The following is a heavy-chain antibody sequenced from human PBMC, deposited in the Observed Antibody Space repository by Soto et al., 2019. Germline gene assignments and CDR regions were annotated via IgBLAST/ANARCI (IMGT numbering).Heavy chain of an antibody. Sequence: QGLEWMGWINPNSGGTNYAQKFQGWVTMTRDTSISTAYMELRRLRSDDTAVYYCARDGRSGWYEAAFDIWGQGITVTV. CDR2: INPNSGGT. D-gene: IGHD6-19*01. J-gene: IGHJ3*02. V-gene: IGHV1-2*04. CDR3: ARDGRSGWYEAAFDI.